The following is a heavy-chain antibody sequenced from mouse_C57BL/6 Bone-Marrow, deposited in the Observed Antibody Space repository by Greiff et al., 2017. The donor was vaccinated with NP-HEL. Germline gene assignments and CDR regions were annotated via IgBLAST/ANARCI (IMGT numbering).Heavy chain of an antibody. CDR3: ARLGVTKGFAY. CDR2: INPNNGGT. CDR1: GYTFTDYN. V-gene: IGHV1-18*01. D-gene: IGHD2-2*01. Sequence: VHVKQSGPELVKPGASVKIPCKASGYTFTDYNMDWVKQSHGKSLEWIGDINPNNGGTIYNQKFKGKATLTVDKSSSTAYMELRSLTSEDTAVYYCARLGVTKGFAYWGQGTLVTVSA. J-gene: IGHJ3*01.